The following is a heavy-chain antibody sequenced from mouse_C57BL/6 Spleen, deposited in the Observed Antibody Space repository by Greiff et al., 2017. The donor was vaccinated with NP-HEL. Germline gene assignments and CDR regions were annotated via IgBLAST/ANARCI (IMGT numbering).Heavy chain of an antibody. J-gene: IGHJ4*01. V-gene: IGHV5-9-1*02. Sequence: EVKLMESGEGLVKPGGSLKLSCAASGFTFSSYAMSLVRQTPEKRLEWVAYISSGGDYIYYADTVKGRFTISRDNARNTLYLQMSSLKSEDTAMYYCTRARTPYAMDYWGQGTSVTVSS. CDR1: GFTFSSYA. CDR2: ISSGGDYI. CDR3: TRARTPYAMDY.